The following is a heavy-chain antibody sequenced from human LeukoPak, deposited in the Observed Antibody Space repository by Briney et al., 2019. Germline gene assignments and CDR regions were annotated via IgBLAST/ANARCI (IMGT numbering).Heavy chain of an antibody. CDR3: TRVQAGRSGLMDV. V-gene: IGHV3-74*01. D-gene: IGHD2-8*02. CDR2: IGFDGSGT. CDR1: GFSLSDYW. J-gene: IGHJ6*02. Sequence: GGSLRLSCAASGFSLSDYWMHWVRQAPGKGLVWVSRIGFDGSGTTYADSVKGRFTISRDTSKNTLYLQMNSLRDEDAAVYHCTRVQAGRSGLMDVWGRGTTVTVSS.